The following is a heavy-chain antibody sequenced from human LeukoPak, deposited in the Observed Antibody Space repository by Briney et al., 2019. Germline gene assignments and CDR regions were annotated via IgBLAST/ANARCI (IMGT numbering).Heavy chain of an antibody. CDR2: IYPGDSDT. V-gene: IGHV5-51*01. J-gene: IGHJ3*02. D-gene: IGHD5-12*01. CDR3: ARPPVATAVDAFDI. Sequence: GESLKISCKGSGYRLTSYWIGWVRQMPGKGLEWMGIIYPGDSDTRYSPSFQGQVTISADKSISTAYLQWSSLKASDTAMYYCARPPVATAVDAFDIWGQGTMVTVSS. CDR1: GYRLTSYW.